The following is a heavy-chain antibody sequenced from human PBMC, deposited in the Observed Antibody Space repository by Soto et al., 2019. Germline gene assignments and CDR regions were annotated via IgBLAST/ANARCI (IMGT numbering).Heavy chain of an antibody. CDR2: INAGNGNT. Sequence: QVQLVQSGAEVKKPGASVKVSCKASGYTFTSYAMHWVRQAPGQRLEWMGWINAGNGNTKYSQKFQGRVTITRDTSASTAYMELSSLRSEDTAVYYCARDIVGAYYYGMDVWGQGTTVTVSS. V-gene: IGHV1-3*01. CDR1: GYTFTSYA. J-gene: IGHJ6*02. D-gene: IGHD1-26*01. CDR3: ARDIVGAYYYGMDV.